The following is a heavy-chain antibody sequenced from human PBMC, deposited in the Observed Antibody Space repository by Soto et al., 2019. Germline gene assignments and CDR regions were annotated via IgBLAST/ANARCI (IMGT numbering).Heavy chain of an antibody. CDR1: GGSISSTGYY. CDR3: ARHLTYCSAGSCYSDFPYYGMDV. CDR2: IYYSGST. D-gene: IGHD2-15*01. Sequence: SETLSLTCTVSGGSISSTGYYWGWIRQPPGKGLEWIGSIYYSGSTSYNPSLQSRVTISVDTSKNQFSLKLSSVTAADTAVYYCARHLTYCSAGSCYSDFPYYGMDVWGQGTTVTXSS. J-gene: IGHJ6*02. V-gene: IGHV4-39*01.